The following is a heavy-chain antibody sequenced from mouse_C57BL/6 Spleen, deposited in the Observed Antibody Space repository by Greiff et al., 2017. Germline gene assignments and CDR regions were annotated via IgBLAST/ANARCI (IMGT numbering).Heavy chain of an antibody. CDR2: ISSGSSTI. CDR3: ARGAPRGRYAMDY. D-gene: IGHD3-3*01. V-gene: IGHV5-17*01. J-gene: IGHJ4*01. Sequence: EVHLVESGGGLVKPGGSLKLSCAASGFTFSDYGMHWVRQAPEKGLEWVAYISSGSSTIYYADTVKGRFTISRDNAKNTLFLQMTSLRSEDTAMYYCARGAPRGRYAMDYWGQGTSVTVSS. CDR1: GFTFSDYG.